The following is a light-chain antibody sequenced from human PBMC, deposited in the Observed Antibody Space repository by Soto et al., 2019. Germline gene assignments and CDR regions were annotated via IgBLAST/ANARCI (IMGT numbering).Light chain of an antibody. V-gene: IGKV3D-20*02. CDR2: GAS. J-gene: IGKJ5*01. Sequence: EIVLTQSPGAVSLSPGERATLSCRASQSVSSSYLAWYQQKPGQAPRLLIYGASSRATGIPDRFSGSGSGTDFTLTISRLEPEDFAVYYCQQRSNWPPIFGQGTRLEIK. CDR1: QSVSSSY. CDR3: QQRSNWPPI.